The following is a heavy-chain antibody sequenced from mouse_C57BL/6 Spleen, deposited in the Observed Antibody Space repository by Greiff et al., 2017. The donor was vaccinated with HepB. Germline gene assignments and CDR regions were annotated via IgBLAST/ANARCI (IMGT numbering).Heavy chain of an antibody. CDR3: ARGDYYGSSSRYAMDY. Sequence: VQLQQSVAELVRPGASVKLSCTASGFNIKNTYMHWVKQRPEQGLEWIGRIDPANGNTKYAPKFQGKATITADTSSNTAYLPLSSLTSEDTAIYYCARGDYYGSSSRYAMDYWGQGTSVTVSS. J-gene: IGHJ4*01. CDR1: GFNIKNTY. V-gene: IGHV14-3*01. D-gene: IGHD1-1*01. CDR2: IDPANGNT.